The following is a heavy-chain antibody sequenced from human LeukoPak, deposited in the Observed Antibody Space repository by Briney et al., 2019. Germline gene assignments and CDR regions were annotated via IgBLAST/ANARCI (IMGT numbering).Heavy chain of an antibody. CDR1: GGSISTYY. CDR2: IYYSGST. V-gene: IGHV4-59*01. CDR3: ARGNWEVITPDY. J-gene: IGHJ4*02. D-gene: IGHD3-22*01. Sequence: SETLSLTCTVSGGSISTYYWSWIRQPPGKGLEWIGYIYYSGSTNYNPSLKSRVTISIDTSKNQFSLKLSPVTAADTAVYYCARGNWEVITPDYWGQGTLVTVSS.